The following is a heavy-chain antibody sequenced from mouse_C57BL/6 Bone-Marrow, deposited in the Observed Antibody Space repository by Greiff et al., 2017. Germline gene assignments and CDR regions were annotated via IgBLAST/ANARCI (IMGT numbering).Heavy chain of an antibody. D-gene: IGHD1-3*01. CDR2: IRNKANNHAT. Sequence: EVQGVESGGGLVQPGGSMKLSCAASGFTFSDAWMDWVRQSPEKGLEWVALIRNKANNHATYYAESVKGRFTISRDDSKSSVYLQMNSLRPEDTGIYYSTGWESVRFAFWGRGTLVTVSA. CDR3: TGWESVRFAF. J-gene: IGHJ3*01. V-gene: IGHV6-6*01. CDR1: GFTFSDAW.